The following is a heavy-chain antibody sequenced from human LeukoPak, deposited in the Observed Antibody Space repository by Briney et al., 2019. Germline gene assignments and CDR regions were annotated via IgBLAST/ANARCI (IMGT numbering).Heavy chain of an antibody. D-gene: IGHD5-12*01. Sequence: GGSLRLSCAASGFTFSSYSMNWVRQAPGKGLEWVSSISSSSSYIYYADSVKGRFTISRDNAKNSLYLQMNSLRAEDAAVYYCARSKEGSGDHYSFDYWGQGTLVTVSS. V-gene: IGHV3-21*01. CDR1: GFTFSSYS. CDR2: ISSSSSYI. J-gene: IGHJ4*02. CDR3: ARSKEGSGDHYSFDY.